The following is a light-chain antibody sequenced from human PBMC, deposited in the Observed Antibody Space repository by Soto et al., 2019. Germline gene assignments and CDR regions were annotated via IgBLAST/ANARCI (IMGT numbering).Light chain of an antibody. CDR2: SNN. J-gene: IGLJ3*02. CDR1: SSNIGGTNY. Sequence: QSVLTQPPSAAGTPGQKVLISCSGSSSNIGGTNYAYWYQQLPGAAPKLLMHSNNLRPSGVPERISGSKFGTAASLAISGLRSEDEAVYYRASWHDRMGAVMFGGGTKATVL. V-gene: IGLV1-47*02. CDR3: ASWHDRMGAVM.